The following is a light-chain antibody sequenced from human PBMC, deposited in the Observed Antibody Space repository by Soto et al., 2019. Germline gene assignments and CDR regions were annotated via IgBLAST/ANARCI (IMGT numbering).Light chain of an antibody. Sequence: ESVLTQSPGTLCLSPGDRATLSCRASQSVRRDYLAWLQQKPGQAPRVLIYGASTRATGIPARFSGSGSGTEFTLTISSLQSEDFAVYYCQHYANWPLTFGGGTKVDIK. V-gene: IGKV3-15*01. CDR1: QSVRRDY. J-gene: IGKJ4*01. CDR3: QHYANWPLT. CDR2: GAS.